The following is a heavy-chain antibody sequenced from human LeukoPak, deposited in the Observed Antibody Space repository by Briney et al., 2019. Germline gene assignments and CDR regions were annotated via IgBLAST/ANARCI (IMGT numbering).Heavy chain of an antibody. D-gene: IGHD1-26*01. CDR3: ATVVGATYWYFDL. Sequence: GASVKVSCKVSGYTLTELSMHWVRQAPGKGLEWMGGSDPEDGETIYAQKFQGRVTMTEDTSTDTAYMELSSLRSEDTAVYYCATVVGATYWYFDLWGRGTLVTVSS. CDR2: SDPEDGET. J-gene: IGHJ2*01. V-gene: IGHV1-24*01. CDR1: GYTLTELS.